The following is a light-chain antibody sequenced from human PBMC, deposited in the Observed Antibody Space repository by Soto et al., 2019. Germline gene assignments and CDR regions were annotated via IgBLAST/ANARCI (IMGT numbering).Light chain of an antibody. V-gene: IGKV3-20*01. CDR1: QSVKSS. CDR3: QQYGRSPF. Sequence: EIVMTQSPATLSVSPGERATLSCRASQSVKSSLAWYQHKPGQLPRLLIYGASNRATGIADRFSGSGSGTDFTLTISRLEPEDFAVYYCQQYGRSPFFGQGTKLEIK. J-gene: IGKJ2*01. CDR2: GAS.